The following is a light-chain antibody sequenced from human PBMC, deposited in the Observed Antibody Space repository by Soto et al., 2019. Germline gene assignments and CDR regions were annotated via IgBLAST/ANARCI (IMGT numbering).Light chain of an antibody. V-gene: IGKV3-15*01. J-gene: IGKJ5*01. Sequence: ETVMTHSPGTLSVSLCERATLSGRASQSVSIHLAWYQQKPGQAPRLLIYGASSRATGIPARFNGSGSGTEFTLTISSLQSEDFAVYYCQQYNNWPPTFGQGTRLEIK. CDR1: QSVSIH. CDR3: QQYNNWPPT. CDR2: GAS.